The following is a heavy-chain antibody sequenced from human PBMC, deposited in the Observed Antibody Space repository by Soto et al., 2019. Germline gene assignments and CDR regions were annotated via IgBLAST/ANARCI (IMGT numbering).Heavy chain of an antibody. CDR1: GGSISSYY. D-gene: IGHD2-2*01. CDR3: ATKTYCSSTSCYGDYYSYYMDV. J-gene: IGHJ6*03. V-gene: IGHV4-59*01. Sequence: SETLSLTCTVSGGSISSYYWSWIRQPPGKGLEWIGYIYYSGSTNYNPSLKSRVTISVDTSKNQFSLKLSSVTAADTAVYYCATKTYCSSTSCYGDYYSYYMDVWGKGITVTVSS. CDR2: IYYSGST.